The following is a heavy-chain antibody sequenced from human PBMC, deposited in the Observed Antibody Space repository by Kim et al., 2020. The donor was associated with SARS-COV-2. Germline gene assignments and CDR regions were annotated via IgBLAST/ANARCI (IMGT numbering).Heavy chain of an antibody. V-gene: IGHV3-21*01. CDR1: GLTFSDCD. CDR3: ARDDGAAARWSGMDV. CDR2: ISRSSSHI. Sequence: GGSLRLSCAASGLTFSDCDMNWVRQAPGKGLEWVSYISRSSSHIYYAGSVRGRFTISRDNAKNSLYLQMDSLRAEDTAVYYCARDDGAAARWSGMDVWGQGITVTVSS. J-gene: IGHJ6*02. D-gene: IGHD6-6*01.